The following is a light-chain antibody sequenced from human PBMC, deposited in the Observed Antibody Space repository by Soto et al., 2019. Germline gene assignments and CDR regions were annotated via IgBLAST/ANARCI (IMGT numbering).Light chain of an antibody. J-gene: IGKJ4*02. V-gene: IGKV1-39*01. CDR3: QQGYRTWT. Sequence: PSSLSSSVVARVTISCRTGQSVCIYLNWYQQKPGQDPKVLIYGAFTRHSGVPSRFSGSGAGTDLTLTIRSLKPEDSATYYCQQGYRTWTFGGGTKV. CDR1: QSVCIY. CDR2: GAF.